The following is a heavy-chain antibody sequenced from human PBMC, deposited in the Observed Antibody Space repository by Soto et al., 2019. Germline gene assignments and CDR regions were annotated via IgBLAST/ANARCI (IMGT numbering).Heavy chain of an antibody. CDR2: IWYDGSNK. V-gene: IGHV3-33*01. D-gene: IGHD3-22*01. J-gene: IGHJ4*02. Sequence: QVQLVESGGGVVQPGRSLRLSCAASGFTFSSYGMHWVRQAPGKGLEWVAVIWYDGSNKYYADSVKGRFTISRDNSKNTLYLQMNSLRAEDTAVYYCARDSYYYDSSGYGYWGQGTLVTVSS. CDR3: ARDSYYYDSSGYGY. CDR1: GFTFSSYG.